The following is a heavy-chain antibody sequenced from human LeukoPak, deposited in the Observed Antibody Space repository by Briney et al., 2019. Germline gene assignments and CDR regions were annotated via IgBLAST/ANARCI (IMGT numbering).Heavy chain of an antibody. V-gene: IGHV4-59*01. D-gene: IGHD3-10*01. J-gene: IGHJ6*03. Sequence: SETLSLTCTASGGSISSYYWSWIRQPPGKGREWVGYIYYSGSTNNNPSLKSRVTISVATSKHQFSLKLSSVTAADTAVYYCARGGSESYRNYYYMDVWGKGTTVTVSS. CDR2: IYYSGST. CDR3: ARGGSESYRNYYYMDV. CDR1: GGSISSYY.